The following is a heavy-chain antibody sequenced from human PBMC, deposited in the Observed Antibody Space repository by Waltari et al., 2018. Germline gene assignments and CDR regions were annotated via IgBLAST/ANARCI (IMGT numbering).Heavy chain of an antibody. V-gene: IGHV1-2*02. D-gene: IGHD2-15*01. J-gene: IGHJ4*02. CDR3: ARKPNCSGGSCYHFDY. CDR2: INPNSGGT. Sequence: QVQLVQSGAEVKKPGASVKVSCKASGYTFTGYYMHWVRQAPGQGLEWMGWINPNSGGTNDAQKFQGSVTMTRDTSISTAYMELSRLRSDDTAVYYCARKPNCSGGSCYHFDYWGQGTLVTVSS. CDR1: GYTFTGYY.